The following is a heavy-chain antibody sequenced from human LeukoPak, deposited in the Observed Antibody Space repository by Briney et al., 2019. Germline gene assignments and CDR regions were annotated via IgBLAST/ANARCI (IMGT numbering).Heavy chain of an antibody. CDR2: ISNSGVT. Sequence: SETLSLTCTVSGASISSYYWTWVRQPPGKGLEWIGYISNSGVTNYNPSLTRRVTISVDTSKNQFSLKLTSVTAADTAIYFCTRHSTSSAPSAYWGQGTLVTVSS. CDR1: GASISSYY. J-gene: IGHJ4*02. V-gene: IGHV4-59*08. D-gene: IGHD2-2*01. CDR3: TRHSTSSAPSAY.